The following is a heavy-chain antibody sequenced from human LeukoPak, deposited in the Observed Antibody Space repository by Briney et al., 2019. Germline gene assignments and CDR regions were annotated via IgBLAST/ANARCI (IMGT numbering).Heavy chain of an antibody. CDR1: GGSISSSSYY. J-gene: IGHJ4*02. CDR2: IYYSGST. V-gene: IGHV4-39*01. Sequence: SETLSLTCTVSGGSISSSSYYWGWIRQPPGKGLEWIGSIYYSGSTYYNPSLKSRVTISVDTSKNQFSLKLSSVTAADTAVYYCARHAYQSDYADYWGQGTLVTVSS. CDR3: ARHAYQSDYADY. D-gene: IGHD3-3*01.